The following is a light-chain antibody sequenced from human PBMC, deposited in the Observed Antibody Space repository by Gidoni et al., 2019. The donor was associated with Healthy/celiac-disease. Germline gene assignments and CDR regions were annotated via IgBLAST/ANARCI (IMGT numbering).Light chain of an antibody. V-gene: IGLV2-11*01. J-gene: IGLJ3*02. Sequence: QSALTQPRSVSGSPGQPVTISCTGTSSDVGGYHDVAWYQQHPGTDPKLMIYEVSKRASGVPDRFSGSKSGNTASLTISGLQAEDEADYSCCSCAGSYAWVFGGGTKLTVL. CDR2: EVS. CDR1: SSDVGGYHD. CDR3: CSCAGSYAWV.